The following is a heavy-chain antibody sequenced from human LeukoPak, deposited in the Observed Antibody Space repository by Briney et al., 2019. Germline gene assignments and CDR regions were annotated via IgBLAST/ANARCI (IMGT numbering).Heavy chain of an antibody. CDR1: GFTVSSNY. J-gene: IGHJ4*02. CDR2: IYSGGST. CDR3: ARVSLGAAAGTSR. Sequence: GGSLRLSCAASGFTVSSNYMSWVRQAPGKGLEWVSVIYSGGSTYYADSVKGRFTISRDNAKNSLYLQMNSLRADDTAIYYCARVSLGAAAGTSRWGQGTLVTVSS. D-gene: IGHD6-13*01. V-gene: IGHV3-66*01.